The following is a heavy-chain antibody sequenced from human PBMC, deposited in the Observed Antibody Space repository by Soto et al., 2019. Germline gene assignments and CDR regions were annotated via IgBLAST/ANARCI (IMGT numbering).Heavy chain of an antibody. J-gene: IGHJ6*02. D-gene: IGHD2-2*01. CDR3: ARSQGSSPSLGIYYYYYYGMDV. V-gene: IGHV1-69*01. CDR1: GGTFSSYA. CDR2: IIPIPGTA. Sequence: QVQLVQSGAEVKKPGSSVKVSCKASGGTFSSYAISWVRQAPGQGLEWMGGIIPIPGTANYAQKFQGRVTITADESTSTAYMELSSLRSEDTAVYYCARSQGSSPSLGIYYYYYYGMDVWGQGTTVTVSS.